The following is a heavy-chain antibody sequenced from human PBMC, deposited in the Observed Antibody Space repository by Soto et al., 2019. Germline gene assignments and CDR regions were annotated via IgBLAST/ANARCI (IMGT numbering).Heavy chain of an antibody. D-gene: IGHD3-22*01. CDR2: TYYSGDT. CDR1: GGSVNSADYY. Sequence: QVQLQESGPGLVKPSQTLSLTCSLSGGSVNSADYYWSWIRQPPGKGLEWIGYTYYSGDTFYNPSLKSRVAITQDKSKNQFSLRLRSVTAADTAVYFCARIVMNYYRLDSWGQGTLVTVSS. V-gene: IGHV4-30-4*01. CDR3: ARIVMNYYRLDS. J-gene: IGHJ5*01.